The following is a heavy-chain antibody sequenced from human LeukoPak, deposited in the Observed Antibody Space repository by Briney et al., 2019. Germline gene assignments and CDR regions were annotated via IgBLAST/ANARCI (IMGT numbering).Heavy chain of an antibody. D-gene: IGHD5-24*01. CDR3: VRDRRDGYCLGY. V-gene: IGHV3-66*02. J-gene: IGHJ4*02. CDR1: GFAISSSY. Sequence: GGSLRLSCAASGFAISSSYMGWVRQAPGKGLEWVAFIYSGGSTDYGDSAKGRFTISRDNSKNTLYLQMSSLSAEDTAVYYCVRDRRDGYCLGYRGQGTLVTVSS. CDR2: IYSGGST.